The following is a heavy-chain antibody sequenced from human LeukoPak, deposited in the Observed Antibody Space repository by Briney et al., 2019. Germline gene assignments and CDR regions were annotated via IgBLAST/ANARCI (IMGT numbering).Heavy chain of an antibody. CDR3: AKEGYSGYGLED. CDR2: ISWNSGSI. J-gene: IGHJ4*02. V-gene: IGHV3-9*01. CDR1: GFTFDDYA. Sequence: GGSLRLSCAASGFTFDDYAMHWVRQAPGKGLEWVSGISWNSGSIGYADSVKGRFTISRDNAKNSLYLQMNSLRAEDTALYYCAKEGYSGYGLEDWGQGTLVTVSS. D-gene: IGHD5-12*01.